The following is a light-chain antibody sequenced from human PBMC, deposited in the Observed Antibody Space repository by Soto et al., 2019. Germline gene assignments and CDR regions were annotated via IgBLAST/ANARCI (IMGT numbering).Light chain of an antibody. J-gene: IGKJ2*01. CDR1: QTISNY. Sequence: DILLTQSPSSLSASLGDTVTLTCRASQTISNYLHWYQHRPRKAPRLLIYAASTLQEGVPSRFSGGRSGTNFTLTINSLQSYDCAAYCCHHSCGMAPYSFGPGTKVEI. V-gene: IGKV1-39*01. CDR3: HHSCGMAPYS. CDR2: AAS.